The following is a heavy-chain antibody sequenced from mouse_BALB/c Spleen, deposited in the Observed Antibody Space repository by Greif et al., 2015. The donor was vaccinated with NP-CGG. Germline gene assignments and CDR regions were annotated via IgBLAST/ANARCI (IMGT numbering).Heavy chain of an antibody. CDR1: GYTFTSYW. V-gene: IGHV1S81*02. D-gene: IGHD1-1*01. CDR2: INPSNGRT. Sequence: VQLQQSGAELVKPGASVKLSCKASGYTFTSYWMHWVKQRPGQGLEWIGEINPSNGRTNYNEKFKSKATLTVDKSSSTAYMQLSSLTSEDSAVYYCARGYYGSSWAYWGQGTLVTVSA. CDR3: ARGYYGSSWAY. J-gene: IGHJ3*01.